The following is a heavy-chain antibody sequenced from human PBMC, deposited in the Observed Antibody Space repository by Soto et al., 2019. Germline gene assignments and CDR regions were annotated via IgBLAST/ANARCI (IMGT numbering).Heavy chain of an antibody. CDR2: IIPIFGIA. CDR1: GGTFSSYA. V-gene: IGHV1-69*10. CDR3: ARAEYYYDSSGYYYDWFDP. D-gene: IGHD3-22*01. J-gene: IGHJ5*02. Sequence: PSVKVSCKASGGTFSSYAISWVRQAPGQGLEWMGGIIPIFGIANYAQKFQGRVTITADKSTSTAYMELSSLRSEDTAVYYCARAEYYYDSSGYYYDWFDPWGQGTLVTVAS.